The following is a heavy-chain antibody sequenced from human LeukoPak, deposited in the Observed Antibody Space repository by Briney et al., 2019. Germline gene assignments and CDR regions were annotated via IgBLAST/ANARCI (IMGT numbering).Heavy chain of an antibody. CDR3: ALSCDYDHPDALDI. CDR1: GFTFSTYF. CDR2: IGSDGSSA. Sequence: QSGGSLRLSCAASGFTFSTYFIHWVRQGPGKGLAWVSRIGSDGSSASSADSVKGRFTISRDKAKNTVLLQMYSLRAEDTAIYYCALSCDYDHPDALDIWGQGTMVTVSS. J-gene: IGHJ3*02. D-gene: IGHD4/OR15-4a*01. V-gene: IGHV3-74*01.